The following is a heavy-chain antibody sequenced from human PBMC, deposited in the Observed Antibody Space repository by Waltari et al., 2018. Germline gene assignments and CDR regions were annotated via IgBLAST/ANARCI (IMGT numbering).Heavy chain of an antibody. V-gene: IGHV1-69*04. CDR1: GGTFSSYG. D-gene: IGHD1-1*01. CDR3: ARDVVDSNYWEGYFDL. J-gene: IGHJ2*01. Sequence: QVQLVQSGAEVKKPGSSVKVSCKTAGGTFSSYGIRWVRQAPGQGLEWVGRIIPLLGVTNYAQQLLGRVTMTADKSTNTAYMELSSLRSEDTAVYYCARDVVDSNYWEGYFDLWGRGTLVAVSS. CDR2: IIPLLGVT.